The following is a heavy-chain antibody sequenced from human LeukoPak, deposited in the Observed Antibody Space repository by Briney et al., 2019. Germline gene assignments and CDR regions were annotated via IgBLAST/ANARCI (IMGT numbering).Heavy chain of an antibody. J-gene: IGHJ4*02. D-gene: IGHD5-12*01. V-gene: IGHV4-59*01. CDR1: GGFTSSYY. Sequence: PSETLSLTCNVSGGFTSSYYWSWIRQPPGKGLEWIGYVSYSGGTDYNPSLKSRVTISIDTSKKQFPLKLSSMTAADTAVYYCARSLLYSGYDWGQGTLVAVSS. CDR2: VSYSGGT. CDR3: ARSLLYSGYD.